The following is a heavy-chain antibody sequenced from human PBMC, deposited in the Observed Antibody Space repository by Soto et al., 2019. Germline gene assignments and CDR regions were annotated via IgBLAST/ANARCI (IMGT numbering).Heavy chain of an antibody. V-gene: IGHV4-38-2*01. Sequence: SSETLSLTCAVSGYSISSGYYWGWLRQPPGKGLEWIGSICHGGSTYYNPSLNSRVTLSIDMTNNHVSLILNSVTAADTAVYYCARVGPWVPYYYDSSPYTFENWFGPWGQGTLVTVSS. CDR3: ARVGPWVPYYYDSSPYTFENWFGP. J-gene: IGHJ5*02. CDR2: ICHGGST. D-gene: IGHD3-22*01. CDR1: GYSISSGYY.